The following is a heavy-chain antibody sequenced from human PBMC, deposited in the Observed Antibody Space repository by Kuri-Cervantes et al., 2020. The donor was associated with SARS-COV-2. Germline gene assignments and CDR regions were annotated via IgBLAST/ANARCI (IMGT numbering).Heavy chain of an antibody. CDR3: ARVGYNWNDDHLVY. Sequence: ASVKVSCKASGYTFTSYYMHWVRQAPGQGLEWMGIINPSGGSTSYAQKFQGRVTMTRDTSTSTAYMELRSLRSDDTAVYYCARVGYNWNDDHLVYWGQGTLVTVSS. D-gene: IGHD1-1*01. CDR1: GYTFTSYY. CDR2: INPSGGST. V-gene: IGHV1-46*01. J-gene: IGHJ4*02.